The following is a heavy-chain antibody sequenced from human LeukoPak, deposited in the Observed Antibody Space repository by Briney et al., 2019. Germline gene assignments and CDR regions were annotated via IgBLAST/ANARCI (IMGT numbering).Heavy chain of an antibody. J-gene: IGHJ4*02. CDR2: INPSGGST. V-gene: IGHV1-46*01. CDR3: ASFYYDYVWGSYRYTREDY. D-gene: IGHD3-16*02. Sequence: ASVKVSCKASGYTFTSYYMHWVRQAPGQGLEWMGIINPSGGSTSYAQKFQGRVTMTRDMSTSTDYMELSSLRSEDTAVYYCASFYYDYVWGSYRYTREDYWGQGTLVIVSS. CDR1: GYTFTSYY.